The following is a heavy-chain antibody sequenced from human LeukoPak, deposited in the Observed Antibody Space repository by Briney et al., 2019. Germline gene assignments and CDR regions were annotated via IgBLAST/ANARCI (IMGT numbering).Heavy chain of an antibody. Sequence: GGSLRLSCKGSGYRFTSYWIGWVRQMPGKGLEWMGIIYPGDSDTRYSPSFQGQVTISADKSISTAYLQWSSLKASDTAMYYCGRGGYYSGGIFYYYFDYWGQGTLVTVSS. CDR1: GYRFTSYW. D-gene: IGHD2-15*01. CDR3: GRGGYYSGGIFYYYFDY. J-gene: IGHJ4*02. V-gene: IGHV5-51*01. CDR2: IYPGDSDT.